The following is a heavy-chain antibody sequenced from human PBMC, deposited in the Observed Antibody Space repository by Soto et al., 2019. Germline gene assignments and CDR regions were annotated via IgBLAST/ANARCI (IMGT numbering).Heavy chain of an antibody. CDR3: ASEGRGYYYYGMDV. V-gene: IGHV5-10-1*01. CDR2: IDPSDSYT. CDR1: GYSFTSYW. D-gene: IGHD3-10*01. J-gene: IGHJ6*02. Sequence: GESLKISCKGSGYSFTSYWISWVRQMPGKGLEWMGRIDPSDSYTNYSPSFQGHVTISADKSISTAYLQWSSLKASDTAMYYCASEGRGYYYYGMDVWGQGTRSPSP.